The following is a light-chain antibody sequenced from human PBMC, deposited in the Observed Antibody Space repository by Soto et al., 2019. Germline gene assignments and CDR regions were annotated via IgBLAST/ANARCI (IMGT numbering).Light chain of an antibody. CDR2: KAS. V-gene: IGKV1-5*03. J-gene: IGKJ1*01. Sequence: DIQMTQSPSTLSGSVGDRVTITCRASQTISSWLAWYQQKPGKAPKLLIYKASTLKSGVPSRFSGSGSGTEFTLTISSLQSDDFAAYYSQHYNSYSEAFGQGTKVEI. CDR1: QTISSW. CDR3: QHYNSYSEA.